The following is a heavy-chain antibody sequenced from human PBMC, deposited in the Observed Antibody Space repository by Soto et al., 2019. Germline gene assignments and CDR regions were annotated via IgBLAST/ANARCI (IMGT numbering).Heavy chain of an antibody. CDR1: GFTVSSNY. J-gene: IGHJ3*02. CDR2: IYSGGST. CDR3: ASIYDSGAFDI. V-gene: IGHV3-53*01. Sequence: GGSLRLSCAASGFTVSSNYMSWVRQAPGKGLEWVSVIYSGGSTYYADSVMGRFTISRDNSXNTLYLQMNSLRAEDTAVYYCASIYDSGAFDILGQGTMVTVSS. D-gene: IGHD3-22*01.